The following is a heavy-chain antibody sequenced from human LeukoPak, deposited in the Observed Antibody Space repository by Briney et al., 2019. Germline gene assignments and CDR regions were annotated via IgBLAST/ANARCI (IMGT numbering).Heavy chain of an antibody. Sequence: GGSLRLSCAASGFTFSSYAMSWVRQAPGKGLEWVSAISGSGGSTYYADSVKGRSTISRDNSKNTLYLQMNSLRAEDTAVYYCARVTLKYSGYIDYWGQGTLVTVSS. CDR2: ISGSGGST. CDR1: GFTFSSYA. J-gene: IGHJ4*02. D-gene: IGHD5-12*01. V-gene: IGHV3-23*01. CDR3: ARVTLKYSGYIDY.